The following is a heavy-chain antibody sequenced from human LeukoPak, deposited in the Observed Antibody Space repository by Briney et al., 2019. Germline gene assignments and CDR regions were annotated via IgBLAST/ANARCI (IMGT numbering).Heavy chain of an antibody. J-gene: IGHJ5*02. CDR3: ARDWSDIVVVAAATGWFDP. D-gene: IGHD2-15*01. CDR2: INPNSGGT. CDR1: GYTFTGYY. Sequence: ASVKVSCKASGYTFTGYYMHWVRQAPGQGLEWMGWINPNSGGTNYAQKFQGRVTMTRDTSISTAYMELSRLRSDDTAVYYCARDWSDIVVVAAATGWFDPWGQGTLVTVSS. V-gene: IGHV1-2*02.